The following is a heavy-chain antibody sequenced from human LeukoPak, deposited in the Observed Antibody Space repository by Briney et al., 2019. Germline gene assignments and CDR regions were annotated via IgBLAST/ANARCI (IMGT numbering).Heavy chain of an antibody. D-gene: IGHD3-3*01. CDR2: IYSGSST. J-gene: IGHJ3*02. Sequence: GGSLRLSCAASGFSVSSNYMSWVRQAPGKGLEWVSVIYSGSSTYYADFVKGRFTISRDNSKNTVYLQMNSLRAEDTAVYYCAEDALWSGYYAGAFDIWGQGTMVTVSS. V-gene: IGHV3-66*01. CDR3: AEDALWSGYYAGAFDI. CDR1: GFSVSSNY.